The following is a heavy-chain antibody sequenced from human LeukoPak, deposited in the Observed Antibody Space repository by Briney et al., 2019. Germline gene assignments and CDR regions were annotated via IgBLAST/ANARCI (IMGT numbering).Heavy chain of an antibody. D-gene: IGHD6-13*01. Sequence: GGSLRLSCAASGFTFSSYAMSWVRQAPGKGLEWVSAIRGSGGSTYHADSVKGRFTISRDNSKNTLYMQMNSLRAEDTAVYYCAKDGSSWYVDYFDDWGQGSLVTVSS. J-gene: IGHJ4*02. CDR1: GFTFSSYA. CDR3: AKDGSSWYVDYFDD. V-gene: IGHV3-23*01. CDR2: IRGSGGST.